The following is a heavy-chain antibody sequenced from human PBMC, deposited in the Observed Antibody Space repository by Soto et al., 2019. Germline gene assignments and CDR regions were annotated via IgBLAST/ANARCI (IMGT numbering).Heavy chain of an antibody. D-gene: IGHD4-17*01. CDR1: GGSISSYY. Sequence: QVQLQESGPGLVKPSETLSLTCTVSGGSISSYYWSWIRQPPGKGLEWIGYIYYSGSTNYNPSLKSRVTIAVDTSKNQFSLKLSYVTAAEKAVYYCARRYGDAFDIWGQGTMVTVSS. V-gene: IGHV4-59*08. CDR3: ARRYGDAFDI. CDR2: IYYSGST. J-gene: IGHJ3*02.